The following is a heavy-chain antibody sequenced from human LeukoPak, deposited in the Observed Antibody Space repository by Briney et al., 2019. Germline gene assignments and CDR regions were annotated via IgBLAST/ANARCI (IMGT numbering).Heavy chain of an antibody. CDR1: GVTFSSYN. Sequence: GGSLRLSCAASGVTFSSYNMTWVRHAPGKGLECVSDINSGTSAIYYADSVKGRFTISRDNAKNSLYLQMNSLSAEDTAVYYCARDYGMATIRMDFWGQGTLVTVSS. CDR2: INSGTSAI. J-gene: IGHJ4*02. V-gene: IGHV3-48*01. D-gene: IGHD5-24*01. CDR3: ARDYGMATIRMDF.